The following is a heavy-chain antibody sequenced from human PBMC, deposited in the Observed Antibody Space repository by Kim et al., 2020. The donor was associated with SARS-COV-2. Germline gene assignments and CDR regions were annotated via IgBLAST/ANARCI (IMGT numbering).Heavy chain of an antibody. D-gene: IGHD3-22*01. V-gene: IGHV1-46*01. J-gene: IGHJ4*02. CDR2: INPSGGST. Sequence: ASVKVSCKASGYTFTSYYMHWVRQAPGQGLEWMGIINPSGGSTSYAQKFQGRVTMTRDTSTSTVYMELSSLRSEDTAVYYCARTPRSTYYYDSSGSPPDYWGQGTLVTVSS. CDR3: ARTPRSTYYYDSSGSPPDY. CDR1: GYTFTSYY.